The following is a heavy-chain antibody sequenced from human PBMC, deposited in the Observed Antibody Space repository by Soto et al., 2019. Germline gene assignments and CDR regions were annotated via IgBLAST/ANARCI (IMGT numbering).Heavy chain of an antibody. CDR3: AKDLSESDDFGDDRAPLDY. J-gene: IGHJ4*02. CDR2: ITGSGREG. D-gene: IGHD4-17*01. CDR1: GFSVSTFA. V-gene: IGHV3-23*01. Sequence: LRLSCVASGFSVSTFAMSWVRQAPGKGLEWVSRITGSGREGYYADSVRGRFTISRDNSRNTLLLQMNSLRDDDTAVYFCAKDLSESDDFGDDRAPLDYWGRVTQVTASS.